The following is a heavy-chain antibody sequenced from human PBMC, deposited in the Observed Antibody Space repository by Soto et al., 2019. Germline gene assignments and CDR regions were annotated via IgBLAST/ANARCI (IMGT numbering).Heavy chain of an antibody. Sequence: EVQLVESGGGLVQPGGSLRLSCAASGFTVSSNYMSWVRQAPGKGLEWVSVIYSGGSTYYADSVKGRITISRHNSKNTQYVQRNNLRAEDTAVYYCARESMVRGVPNWYFDLGGRGTLVTVSS. CDR2: IYSGGST. CDR1: GFTVSSNY. V-gene: IGHV3-53*04. CDR3: ARESMVRGVPNWYFDL. J-gene: IGHJ2*01. D-gene: IGHD3-10*01.